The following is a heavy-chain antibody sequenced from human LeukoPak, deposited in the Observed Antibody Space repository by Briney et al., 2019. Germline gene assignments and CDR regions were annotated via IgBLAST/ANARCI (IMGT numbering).Heavy chain of an antibody. CDR2: INPNSGGT. CDR3: ARDGAVAGTGSVVLRYYYGVDL. V-gene: IGHV1-2*04. CDR1: GYTFTGYY. Sequence: ASVKVSCKASGYTFTGYYMHWVRQAPGQGLEWMGWINPNSGGTNYAQKFQGWVTMTRDTSISTAYMELSRLRSDDTAVYYCARDGAVAGTGSVVLRYYYGVDLWGQGTTVTVSS. D-gene: IGHD6-19*01. J-gene: IGHJ6*02.